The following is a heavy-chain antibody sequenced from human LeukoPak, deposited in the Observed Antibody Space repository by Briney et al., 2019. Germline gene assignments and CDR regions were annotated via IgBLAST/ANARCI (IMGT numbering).Heavy chain of an antibody. CDR3: ASTGYSSGWYNWFDP. CDR1: GYTFTGYY. V-gene: IGHV1-2*06. D-gene: IGHD6-19*01. Sequence: RVASVKVSCKASGYTFTGYYMHWVRQAPGQGLEWMGRINPNSGGTNYAQKFQGRVTMTRDTSISTAYMELSRLRSDDTAVYYCASTGYSSGWYNWFDPWGQGTLVTVSS. J-gene: IGHJ5*02. CDR2: INPNSGGT.